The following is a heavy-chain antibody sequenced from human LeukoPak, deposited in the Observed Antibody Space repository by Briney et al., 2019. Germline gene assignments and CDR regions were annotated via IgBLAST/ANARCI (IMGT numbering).Heavy chain of an antibody. CDR2: IYYSGST. Sequence: SETLSLTCTVSGGSIISGGYYWSWIRQHPGKGLEWIGYIYYSGSTNYNSSLISRVTISLDMSKIQFSLKLSSVTPADSAVYYCARGSSSTWPFDYWGQGALVTVSS. V-gene: IGHV4-61*08. CDR1: GGSIISGGYY. CDR3: ARGSSSTWPFDY. J-gene: IGHJ4*02. D-gene: IGHD2-2*01.